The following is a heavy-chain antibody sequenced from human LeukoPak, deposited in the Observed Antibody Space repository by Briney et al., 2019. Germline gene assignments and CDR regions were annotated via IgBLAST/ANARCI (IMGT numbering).Heavy chain of an antibody. J-gene: IGHJ3*02. CDR2: ISSSSSYI. CDR3: ARDRGMLAAAFDI. V-gene: IGHV3-21*01. CDR1: GFTFSSYS. D-gene: IGHD6-13*01. Sequence: PGGSLRLSCAASGFTFSSYSMTWVRQAPGKGLEWVSSISSSSSYIYYADSVKGRFTISRDNAKNLLYLQMNSLRAEDTAVYYCARDRGMLAAAFDIWGQGTMVTVSS.